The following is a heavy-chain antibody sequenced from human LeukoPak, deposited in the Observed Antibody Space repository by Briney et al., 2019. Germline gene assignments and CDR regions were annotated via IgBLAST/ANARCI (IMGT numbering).Heavy chain of an antibody. Sequence: SETLSLTCSVSDDSLTIYYWTWIRQPPGKGLEWIGYIDHTGTTNYNPSLNSRVTISRDTSKNHFSLQLSSVTAADTAVYFCAREEGSSGSDYWGQGTLVTVSS. D-gene: IGHD6-6*01. V-gene: IGHV4-59*01. CDR1: DDSLTIYY. J-gene: IGHJ4*02. CDR3: AREEGSSGSDY. CDR2: IDHTGTT.